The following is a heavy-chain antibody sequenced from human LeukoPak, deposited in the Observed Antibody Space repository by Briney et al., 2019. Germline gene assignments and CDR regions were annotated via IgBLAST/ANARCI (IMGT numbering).Heavy chain of an antibody. CDR3: AIDFVIGSDPILVGL. CDR1: DSSFTPYG. D-gene: IGHD2-8*02. V-gene: IGHV1-18*01. Sequence: ASVKVSCKAFDSSFTPYGVTWVRQAPGQGLDWMGWVSVYNGNTNYAEKFQGRMTLTTDLSTKTSSMELRSLRSDDTAIYYCAIDFVIGSDPILVGLWGQGSLITVSS. J-gene: IGHJ4*02. CDR2: VSVYNGNT.